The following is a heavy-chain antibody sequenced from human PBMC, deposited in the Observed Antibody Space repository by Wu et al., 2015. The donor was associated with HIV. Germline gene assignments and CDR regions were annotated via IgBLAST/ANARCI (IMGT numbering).Heavy chain of an antibody. V-gene: IGHV1-2*02. Sequence: QVQLVQSGAEVKKPGASVKVSCKASGYTFSGYYINWVRQAPGQGLEWMGWINPNSGGTKYAQKFQGRFTMTRDTSISTVYMELRRLTSDDTAVYYCARSRVTMIAVVMAFDIWGQGTMVTVSS. D-gene: IGHD3-22*01. CDR2: INPNSGGT. J-gene: IGHJ3*02. CDR3: ARSRVTMIAVVMAFDI. CDR1: GYTFSGYY.